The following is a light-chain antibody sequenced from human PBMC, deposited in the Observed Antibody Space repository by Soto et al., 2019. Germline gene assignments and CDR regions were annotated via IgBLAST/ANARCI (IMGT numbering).Light chain of an antibody. V-gene: IGKV1-9*01. CDR2: AAS. Sequence: DIPLTQSPSFLSASVGDRVTITCRASQGVNNYFAWYQQKPGKAPKLLIYAASTLQSGVPSRFSGSGSGTEFTLTISSLQPQDFATYYCQQLDGYPATFGQGTRLEIK. CDR1: QGVNNY. J-gene: IGKJ5*01. CDR3: QQLDGYPAT.